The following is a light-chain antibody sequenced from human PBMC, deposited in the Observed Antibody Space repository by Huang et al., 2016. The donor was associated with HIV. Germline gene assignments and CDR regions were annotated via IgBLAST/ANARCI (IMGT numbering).Light chain of an antibody. CDR3: QQLSTYPIT. CDR2: AAS. J-gene: IGKJ5*01. V-gene: IGKV1-9*01. CDR1: QDIKTN. Sequence: IQLTQSPSSLSASVGDRVIITCRASQDIKTNLAWYQQKPGKAPKVLIYAASTLQSGVPSRFSGGASGIYFSLTIDNLQPEDFATYYCQQLSTYPITFGQGTLLDVK.